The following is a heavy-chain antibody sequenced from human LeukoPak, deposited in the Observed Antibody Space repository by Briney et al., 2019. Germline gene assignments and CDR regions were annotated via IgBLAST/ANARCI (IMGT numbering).Heavy chain of an antibody. D-gene: IGHD3-3*01. CDR1: GFTFSSYA. Sequence: GGSLRLSCAASGFTFSSYAMSWARQAPGKGLEWVSAISGSGCSTYYADSVKGRFTISRDNSKNTLYLQMNSLRAEDTAVYYCAKDYLVLRFLEWLSNYFDYWGQGTLVTVSS. CDR3: AKDYLVLRFLEWLSNYFDY. J-gene: IGHJ4*02. CDR2: ISGSGCST. V-gene: IGHV3-23*01.